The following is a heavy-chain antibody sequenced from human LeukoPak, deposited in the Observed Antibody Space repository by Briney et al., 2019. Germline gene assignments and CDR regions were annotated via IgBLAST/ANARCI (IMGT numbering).Heavy chain of an antibody. CDR3: ARGYYGDYGGHYYYGMDV. CDR2: IYYSGST. J-gene: IGHJ6*02. D-gene: IGHD4-17*01. V-gene: IGHV4-59*01. Sequence: SETLSLTCTVSGGSISSYYWSWIRQPPGKGLEWIGYIYYSGSTNYNPSLKSRVTISVDTSKNQFSLKLSSVTAADTAVYYCARGYYGDYGGHYYYGMDVWGQGTTVAVSS. CDR1: GGSISSYY.